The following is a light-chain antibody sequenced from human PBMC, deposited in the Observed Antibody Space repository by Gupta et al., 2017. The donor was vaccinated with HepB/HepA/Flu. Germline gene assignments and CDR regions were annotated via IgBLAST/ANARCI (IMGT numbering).Light chain of an antibody. CDR1: QSITTF. J-gene: IGKJ5*01. V-gene: IGKV1-39*01. Sequence: DIQMTQSPSSLSASLGDRVTITCQASQSITTFLVWYQQKPGKAPKLLIYDASSVQSGVPSRFSGSGSGTDFTLTISSLQPEDFATYYCPQTDSTPITFGQGTRLESK. CDR3: PQTDSTPIT. CDR2: DAS.